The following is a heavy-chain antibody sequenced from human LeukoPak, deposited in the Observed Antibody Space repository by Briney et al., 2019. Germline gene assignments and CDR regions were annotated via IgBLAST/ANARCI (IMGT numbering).Heavy chain of an antibody. CDR1: GYTFTSYD. D-gene: IGHD4-11*01. CDR3: ARVFYSKPSHYNYYYYMDV. V-gene: IGHV1-8*01. CDR2: MNPNSGNT. J-gene: IGHJ6*03. Sequence: AASVKVPCKASGYTFTSYDINWVRQATGQGLEWMGWMNPNSGNTGYAQKFQGRVTMTRNTSISTAYMELSSLRSEDTAVYYCARVFYSKPSHYNYYYYMDVWGKGTTVTVSS.